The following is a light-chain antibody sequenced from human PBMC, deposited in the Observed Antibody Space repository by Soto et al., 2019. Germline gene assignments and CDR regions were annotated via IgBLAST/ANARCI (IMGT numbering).Light chain of an antibody. Sequence: EIVLTQSPATLSVSPGERATLSCRASQSVSSNLAWFQQKPGQAPRLLMYGASSRGTGVPDRFSGGGSGTDFTLTISRLEPEDFAVYYCLQYDTSPPTFGGGTKVDNK. CDR2: GAS. CDR3: LQYDTSPPT. V-gene: IGKV3-20*01. J-gene: IGKJ4*01. CDR1: QSVSSN.